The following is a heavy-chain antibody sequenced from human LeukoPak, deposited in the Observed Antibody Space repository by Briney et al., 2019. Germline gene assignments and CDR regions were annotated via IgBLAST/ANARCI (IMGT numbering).Heavy chain of an antibody. CDR3: AKDVKSYYDSSGYYHFDY. Sequence: GGSLRLSCAASGFTFSSYAMSWVRQAPGKGLEWVSAISGSGGNTYYADSVKGRFTISRDNSKNTLYLQMNSLRAEDTAVYYCAKDVKSYYDSSGYYHFDYWGQGTLVTVSS. D-gene: IGHD3-22*01. CDR2: ISGSGGNT. V-gene: IGHV3-23*01. CDR1: GFTFSSYA. J-gene: IGHJ4*02.